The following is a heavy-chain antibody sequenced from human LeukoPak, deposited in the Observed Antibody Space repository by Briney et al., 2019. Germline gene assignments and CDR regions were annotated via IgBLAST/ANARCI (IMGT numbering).Heavy chain of an antibody. CDR2: IYYSGST. V-gene: IGHV4-59*01. CDR1: GGSISSYY. CDR3: AAHSSSWYYFDY. Sequence: SETLSLTCTVSGGSISSYYWSWIRQPPGKGLEWIGYIYYSGSTNYNPSLKSRVTISVDTSKNQFSLKPSSVTAADTAVYYCAAHSSSWYYFDYWGQGTLVTVSS. J-gene: IGHJ4*02. D-gene: IGHD6-13*01.